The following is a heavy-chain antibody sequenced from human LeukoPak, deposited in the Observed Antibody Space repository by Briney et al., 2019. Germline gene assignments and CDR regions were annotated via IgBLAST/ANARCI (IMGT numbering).Heavy chain of an antibody. CDR1: GFTFSNYA. J-gene: IGHJ4*02. D-gene: IGHD3-10*01. CDR2: ISSNGGST. V-gene: IGHV3-64D*09. CDR3: VRGSAFGDLDS. Sequence: GGSLRLSCSASGFTFSNYAMHWVRQAPGQGLEYVSAISSNGGSTYYADSVKGRFTISRDNSKNTLHLQMSSLRAEDTAVYYCVRGSAFGDLDSWGQGTLVTVSS.